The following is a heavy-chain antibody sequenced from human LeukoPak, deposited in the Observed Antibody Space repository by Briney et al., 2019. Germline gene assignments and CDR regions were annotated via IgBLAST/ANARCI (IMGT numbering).Heavy chain of an antibody. J-gene: IGHJ4*02. CDR3: ARVDVSQLVFDY. Sequence: SETLSLTCTVSGGSISSGDYYWSWIRQPPGKGLEWIGYIYYSGSTYYNPSLKSRVTISVDTSKNQFSLKLSSVTAAGTAVYYCARVDVSQLVFDYWGQGTLVTVSS. V-gene: IGHV4-30-4*08. CDR2: IYYSGST. D-gene: IGHD6-13*01. CDR1: GGSISSGDYY.